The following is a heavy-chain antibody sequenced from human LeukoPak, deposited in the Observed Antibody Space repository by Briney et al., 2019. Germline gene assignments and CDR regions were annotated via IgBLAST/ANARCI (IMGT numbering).Heavy chain of an antibody. D-gene: IGHD3/OR15-3a*01. CDR1: GYTFTSYD. V-gene: IGHV1-8*03. Sequence: GASVKVSCKASGYTFTSYDINWVRQATGQGLEWMGWMNPNSGNTGYAQKFQGRVTITRNTSISTAYMELSSLRSEDTAVYYCARVISRDFWTRPDYWGQGTLVTVSS. CDR3: ARVISRDFWTRPDY. J-gene: IGHJ4*02. CDR2: MNPNSGNT.